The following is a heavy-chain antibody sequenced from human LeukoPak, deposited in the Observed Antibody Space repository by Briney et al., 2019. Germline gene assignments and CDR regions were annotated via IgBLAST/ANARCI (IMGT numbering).Heavy chain of an antibody. D-gene: IGHD5-12*01. CDR2: MRYDGSNR. CDR1: GFTFSSYG. J-gene: IGHJ4*02. CDR3: ARVTRGGYDGYFDY. V-gene: IGHV3-30*02. Sequence: GGSLRPSCAASGFTFSSYGMHWVRQAPGKGLEWVAFMRYDGSNRNYADSVKGRFTISRDNAKKSLYLQINSLRAEDTAVYYCARVTRGGYDGYFDYWGQGTLVTVSS.